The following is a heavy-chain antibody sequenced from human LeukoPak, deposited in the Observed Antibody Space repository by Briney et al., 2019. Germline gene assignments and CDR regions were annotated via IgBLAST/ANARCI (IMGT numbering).Heavy chain of an antibody. Sequence: ASVTVSCKSSGYTFTNFGINWVRQAPGQGLEWMGWISAYNGNTNYAQKLQGRVTMTTDTSTSTAYMELRSLRSDDTAVYYCARDPGYDILTAYYMGYFDYWGQGTLVTVSS. J-gene: IGHJ4*02. CDR1: GYTFTNFG. CDR3: ARDPGYDILTAYYMGYFDY. CDR2: ISAYNGNT. D-gene: IGHD3-9*01. V-gene: IGHV1-18*01.